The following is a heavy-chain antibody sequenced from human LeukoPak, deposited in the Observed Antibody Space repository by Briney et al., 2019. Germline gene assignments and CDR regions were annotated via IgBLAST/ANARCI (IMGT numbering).Heavy chain of an antibody. J-gene: IGHJ4*02. D-gene: IGHD6-19*01. CDR3: ARDYGVAEGY. CDR1: GFTVSSNY. V-gene: IGHV3-53*01. CDR2: IYSGGST. Sequence: PGGSLRLSCAASGFTVSSNYMSWVRQAPGKGPEWVSVIYSGGSTYYADSVKGRFTISRDNSKNTLYLQMDSLRAEDTAVYYCARDYGVAEGYWGQGTLVTVSS.